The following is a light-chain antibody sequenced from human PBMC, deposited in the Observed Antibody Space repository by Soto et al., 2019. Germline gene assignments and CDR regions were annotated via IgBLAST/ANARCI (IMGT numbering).Light chain of an antibody. CDR2: RNN. CDR1: SSNIGSNY. V-gene: IGLV1-47*01. Sequence: ALTQPPSASGAPGQRVTTSCSGSSSNIGSNYVYWYQQLPGTAPKLLIYRNNQRPSGVPDRFSGSKSGTSASLAISGLRSEDEADYSCAAWDDSLSGFVFGTGTKVTV. J-gene: IGLJ1*01. CDR3: AAWDDSLSGFV.